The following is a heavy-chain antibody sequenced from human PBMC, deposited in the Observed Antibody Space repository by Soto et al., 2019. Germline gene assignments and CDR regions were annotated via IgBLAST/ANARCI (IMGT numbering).Heavy chain of an antibody. CDR2: LSSDDKT. V-gene: IGHV3-66*01. CDR3: ARDIFGGSYDFWH. Sequence: EVRLVESGGGLVQPGGSLRLSCAASGFIVSGIFMTWVRQVPGKGPEWVSTLSSDDKTYYADSVRGRFTISRDSSKNTLFLQMNTPRAEDTAVYHCARDIFGGSYDFWHGGQGTLVTVSS. CDR1: GFIVSGIF. J-gene: IGHJ4*02. D-gene: IGHD3-3*01.